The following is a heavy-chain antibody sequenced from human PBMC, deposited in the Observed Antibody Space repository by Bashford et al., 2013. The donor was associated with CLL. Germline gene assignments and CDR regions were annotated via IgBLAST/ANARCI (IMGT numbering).Heavy chain of an antibody. V-gene: IGHV3-9*01. D-gene: IGHD3-10*01. CDR3: VKDRAVTGDVRGCDD. CDR2: INYNSGRL. Sequence: GGSLRLSCAASGFTFDDYALHWVRQGPGKGLEWVSGINYNSGRLGYSDSVKGRFIISRDNAKNSLHLQMNSLRPEDTALYYCVKDRAVTGDVRGCDDWGQGTQVTVSS. J-gene: IGHJ4*02. CDR1: GFTFDDYA.